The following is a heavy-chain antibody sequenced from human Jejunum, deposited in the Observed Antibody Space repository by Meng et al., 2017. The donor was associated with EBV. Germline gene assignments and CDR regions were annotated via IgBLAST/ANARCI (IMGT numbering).Heavy chain of an antibody. J-gene: IGHJ5*02. CDR2: LYYAGKA. D-gene: IGHD5-12*01. Sequence: QVQLQEPGQGLVKPPETLSLTCSVSGDSVTGYNYWTWIRQPPGKGLEWIGNLYYAGKAIYKPSLQSRVTISVDTSKNQISLKVTSVTAADTAIYYCARGRGYDYGDSWGQGTLVTVSS. CDR3: ARGRGYDYGDS. CDR1: GDSVTGYNY. V-gene: IGHV4-61*01.